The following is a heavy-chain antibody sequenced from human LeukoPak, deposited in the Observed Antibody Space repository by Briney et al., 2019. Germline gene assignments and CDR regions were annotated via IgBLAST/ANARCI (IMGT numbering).Heavy chain of an antibody. Sequence: GGSLRLSCAASGFTFSSYAMSWVRQAPGKGLEWVSAISGSGGSTYYADSVKGRFTISRDNSKNTLYLQMNSLGAEDTAVYYCARSGSYLHFDYWGQGTLVTVSS. CDR3: ARSGSYLHFDY. V-gene: IGHV3-23*01. CDR1: GFTFSSYA. D-gene: IGHD1-26*01. CDR2: ISGSGGST. J-gene: IGHJ4*02.